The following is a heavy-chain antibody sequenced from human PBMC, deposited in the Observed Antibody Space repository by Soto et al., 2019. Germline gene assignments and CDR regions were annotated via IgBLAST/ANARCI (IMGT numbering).Heavy chain of an antibody. CDR3: ARGGRSSSKTVFDY. CDR1: GGSISGYY. CDR2: ISYSGSP. D-gene: IGHD6-6*01. Sequence: SETLSLTCTVSGGSISGYYWSWIRQPPGKGPEWIGYISYSGSPNYNPSLRSRVTISVDTSQNQFSLKLTSVTAADTAVYYCARGGRSSSKTVFDYWGQGTLLTVSS. J-gene: IGHJ4*02. V-gene: IGHV4-59*01.